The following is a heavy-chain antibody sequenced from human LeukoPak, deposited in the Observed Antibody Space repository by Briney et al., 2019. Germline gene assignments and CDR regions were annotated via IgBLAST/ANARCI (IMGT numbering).Heavy chain of an antibody. CDR2: IIPILGIA. CDR3: ARDSAVGATTMVDY. D-gene: IGHD1-26*01. Sequence: LVKVSCKASGGTFSSYAISWVRQAPGQGLEWMGRIIPILGIANYAQKFQGRVTITADKSTSTAYMELSSLRSEDTAVYYCARDSAVGATTMVDYWGQGTLVTVSS. CDR1: GGTFSSYA. J-gene: IGHJ4*02. V-gene: IGHV1-69*04.